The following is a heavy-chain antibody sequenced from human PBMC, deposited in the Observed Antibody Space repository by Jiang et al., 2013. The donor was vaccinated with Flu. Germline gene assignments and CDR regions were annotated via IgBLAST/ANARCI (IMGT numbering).Heavy chain of an antibody. CDR2: IHYSGST. J-gene: IGHJ6*02. V-gene: IGHV4-31*03. D-gene: IGHD5-18*01. CDR1: GGSISSGAYY. Sequence: PGLVKPSQTLSLTCTASGGSISSGAYYWTWIRQYSGKGLEWIGYIHYSGSTYYNPSLKSRVIISVDTSKNQFSLKLSSVTAADTAVYYCARDTASELGLDVWGQGTTVTVSS. CDR3: ARDTASELGLDV.